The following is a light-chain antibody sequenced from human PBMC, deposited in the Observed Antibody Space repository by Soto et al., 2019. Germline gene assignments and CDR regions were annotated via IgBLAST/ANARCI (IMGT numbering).Light chain of an antibody. J-gene: IGKJ2*01. V-gene: IGKV3-15*01. CDR2: GAS. Sequence: EIVMTQSLATLSVSPGERATLSCRASQSVSSNLAWYQQKPGQAPRLLIYGASTRATGIPARFSGSGSGTECTLTISSLQSEDFAVYYGQQYNNWPSYTFGQGTKLEIK. CDR3: QQYNNWPSYT. CDR1: QSVSSN.